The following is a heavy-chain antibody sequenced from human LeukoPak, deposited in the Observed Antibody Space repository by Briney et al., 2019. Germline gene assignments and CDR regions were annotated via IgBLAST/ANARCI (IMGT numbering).Heavy chain of an antibody. J-gene: IGHJ4*02. D-gene: IGHD3-10*01. CDR2: INHSGST. V-gene: IGHV4-34*01. CDR3: ATGRRVRGPLDY. Sequence: SETLSLTCAVYGRSFSGYYWSWIRQPPGKGLEWIGEINHSGSTNYNPSLKSRVTISVDTSKNQFSLKLSSVTAADTAVYYCATGRRVRGPLDYWGQGTLVTVSS. CDR1: GRSFSGYY.